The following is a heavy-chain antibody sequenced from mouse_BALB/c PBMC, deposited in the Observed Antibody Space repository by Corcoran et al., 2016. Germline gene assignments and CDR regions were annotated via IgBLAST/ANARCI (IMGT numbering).Heavy chain of an antibody. Sequence: QIQLVQSGPELKKPGETVKISCKASGYTFTNYGMNWVKQAPGKGLKWMGWINTYTGEPTYADAFKGRFAFSLETSASTAYLQINNLKNEDTATYFCARRAGPYYFDYWGQGTTLTVSS. CDR3: ARRAGPYYFDY. CDR1: GYTFTNYG. J-gene: IGHJ2*01. D-gene: IGHD3-1*01. CDR2: INTYTGEP. V-gene: IGHV9-3-1*01.